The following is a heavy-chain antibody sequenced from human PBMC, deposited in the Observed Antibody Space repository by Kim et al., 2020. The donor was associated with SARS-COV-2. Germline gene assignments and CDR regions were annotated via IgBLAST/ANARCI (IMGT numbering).Heavy chain of an antibody. CDR3: ARIRGAWFDP. J-gene: IGHJ5*02. V-gene: IGHV4-59*01. Sequence: STNSNPSLKRRVTISVDTSKNQFSLKLSSVTAADTAVYYCARIRGAWFDPWGQGTLVTVSS. CDR2: ST. D-gene: IGHD3-3*01.